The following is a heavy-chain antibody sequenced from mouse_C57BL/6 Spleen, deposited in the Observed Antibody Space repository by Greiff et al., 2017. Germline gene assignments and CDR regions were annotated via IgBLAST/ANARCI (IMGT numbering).Heavy chain of an antibody. CDR3: ARGGKDSSGSD. CDR2: IDPSDSYT. J-gene: IGHJ2*01. Sequence: QVQLQQPGAELVKPGASVKLSCKASGYTFTSYWMQWVKQRPGQGLEWIGEIDPSDSYTNYNQKFKGKATLTVDTSSSTAYMQLSSLTSEDSAVYDCARGGKDSSGSDWGQGTTLTVSS. V-gene: IGHV1-50*01. D-gene: IGHD3-2*02. CDR1: GYTFTSYW.